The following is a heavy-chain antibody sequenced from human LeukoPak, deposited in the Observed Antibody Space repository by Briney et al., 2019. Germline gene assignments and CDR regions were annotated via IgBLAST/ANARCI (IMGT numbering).Heavy chain of an antibody. CDR3: AKDRWFGAYYYYYGMDV. J-gene: IGHJ6*02. V-gene: IGHV3-23*01. D-gene: IGHD3-10*01. CDR2: ISGSGGST. CDR1: GFTFSSYA. Sequence: GGSLRLSCAASGFTFSSYAMSWVRQAPGKGLEWVSAISGSGGSTYYADSVKGRFTISRDNSKNTLYLQMNSLRAEDTAVYYRAKDRWFGAYYYYYGMDVWGQGTTVTVSS.